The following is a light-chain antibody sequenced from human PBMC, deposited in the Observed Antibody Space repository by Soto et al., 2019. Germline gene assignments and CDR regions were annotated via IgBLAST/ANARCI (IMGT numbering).Light chain of an antibody. J-gene: IGLJ1*01. Sequence: QSVLTQPPSASGSPGQSVTISCTGTSSDVGAYDYVSWYQQHPGKAPKLMIYEINKRPSGVPDRFSGSKSGNTASLTISGLQAEDEADYHCSSYTSSSPLYVFGTGTKVTVL. CDR3: SSYTSSSPLYV. CDR2: EIN. V-gene: IGLV2-8*01. CDR1: SSDVGAYDY.